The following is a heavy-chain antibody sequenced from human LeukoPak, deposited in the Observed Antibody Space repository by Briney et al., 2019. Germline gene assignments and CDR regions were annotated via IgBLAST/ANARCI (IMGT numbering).Heavy chain of an antibody. V-gene: IGHV1-69*04. CDR3: ARVDTAMVIDY. CDR2: IIPILGIA. D-gene: IGHD5-18*01. J-gene: IGHJ4*02. CDR1: GGTFSSYA. Sequence: SVKVSCKASGGTFSSYAISWGRQAPGQGLEWMGRIIPILGIANYAQKFQGRVTITADKSTSTAYMELSSLRSEDTAVYYCARVDTAMVIDYWGQGTLVTVSS.